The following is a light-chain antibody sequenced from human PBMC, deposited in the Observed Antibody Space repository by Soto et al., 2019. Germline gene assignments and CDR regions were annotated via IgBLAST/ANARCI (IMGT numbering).Light chain of an antibody. CDR3: CSYAGSYVV. V-gene: IGLV2-11*01. CDR1: SSDVGGYNY. Sequence: QSALIQPPSASGSPGQSVTISCTGTSSDVGGYNYVSWYQQHPGKAPKLMIYDVSKRPSGVPDRFSGSKSGNTASLTISGLQAEDEADYYCCSYAGSYVVFGGGTKVTVL. J-gene: IGLJ2*01. CDR2: DVS.